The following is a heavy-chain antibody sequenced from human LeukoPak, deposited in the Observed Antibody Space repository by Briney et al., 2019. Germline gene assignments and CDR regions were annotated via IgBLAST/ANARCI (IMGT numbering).Heavy chain of an antibody. CDR1: GFTFSSYA. CDR2: ISGSGGST. Sequence: GGSLRLSCAASGFTFSSYAMNWVRQAPGKGLEWVSAISGSGGSTYYADSVKGRFTISRDNSKNTLYLQMNSLRAEDTAVYYCARPKYYDFWSGSGWFDPWGQGTLVTVSS. CDR3: ARPKYYDFWSGSGWFDP. D-gene: IGHD3-3*01. V-gene: IGHV3-23*01. J-gene: IGHJ5*02.